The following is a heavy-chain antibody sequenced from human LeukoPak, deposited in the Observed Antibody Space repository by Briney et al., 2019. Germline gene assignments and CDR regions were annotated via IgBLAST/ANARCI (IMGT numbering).Heavy chain of an antibody. D-gene: IGHD3-10*01. V-gene: IGHV3-33*01. CDR2: IYTDGSTK. Sequence: GGSLRLSCAASGFIFSNSGMHWVRQAPGKGLEWVTVIYTDGSTKYYAGSVKGRFTISRDNSQNTLYLQMNSLRAEDTAVYYCARNSGGRRYYFTEWGQGTLVTVSS. CDR1: GFIFSNSG. J-gene: IGHJ4*02. CDR3: ARNSGGRRYYFTE.